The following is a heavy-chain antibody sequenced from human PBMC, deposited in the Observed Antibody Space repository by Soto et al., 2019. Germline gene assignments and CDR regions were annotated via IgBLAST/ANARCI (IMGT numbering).Heavy chain of an antibody. CDR2: INHSGST. Sequence: SGTLSPTCAVYGGSFRGYYWSWVRQPPGKGLEWIGEINHSGSTNYNPSLKSRVTISVDTSKNQFSLKLSSVTAADTAVYYCARTTVTTPHFDYWGQGTMVTVS. V-gene: IGHV4-34*01. CDR1: GGSFRGYY. CDR3: ARTTVTTPHFDY. J-gene: IGHJ4*02. D-gene: IGHD4-17*01.